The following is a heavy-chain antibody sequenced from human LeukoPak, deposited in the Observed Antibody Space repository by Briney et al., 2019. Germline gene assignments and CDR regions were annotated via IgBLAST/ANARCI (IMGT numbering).Heavy chain of an antibody. D-gene: IGHD2-2*01. CDR3: ARSGEPAAIRGFDY. V-gene: IGHV3-48*01. J-gene: IGHJ4*02. CDR2: ISSSSTTI. CDR1: GFTFSSYS. Sequence: GGSLRLSCAASGFTFSSYSMNWVRQAPGKGLEWVSYISSSSTTIYYGDSVKGRFTISRDNAKNSLYLQMNSLRAEDTAVYYCARSGEPAAIRGFDYWGQGTLVTVSS.